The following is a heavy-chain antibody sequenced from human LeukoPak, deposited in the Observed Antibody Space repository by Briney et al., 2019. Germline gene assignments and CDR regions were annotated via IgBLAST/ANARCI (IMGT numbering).Heavy chain of an antibody. Sequence: PSETLSLTCTVSGGSIDSYYWSWIRQPPGKGLEWIGYIYYTGSTEYHPSLKSRVTISLDTSKKQFSLKLTSVTAADTAVYYCARVYQSAEYYFDYWGQGNLVSVSS. J-gene: IGHJ4*02. V-gene: IGHV4-59*01. CDR2: IYYTGST. CDR1: GGSIDSYY. CDR3: ARVYQSAEYYFDY. D-gene: IGHD2-2*01.